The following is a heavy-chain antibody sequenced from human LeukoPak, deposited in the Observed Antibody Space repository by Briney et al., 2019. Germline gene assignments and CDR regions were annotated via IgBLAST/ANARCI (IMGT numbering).Heavy chain of an antibody. V-gene: IGHV4-30-2*01. CDR2: IYHSGST. J-gene: IGHJ4*02. Sequence: SQTLSLTCTVSGGSISSGGYYWSWIRQPPGKGLEWIGYIYHSGSTYYNPSLKSRVTISVDRSKNQFSLKLSSVTAADTAVYYCEVTGWNYGGDFDYWGQGTLVTVSS. D-gene: IGHD1-7*01. CDR3: EVTGWNYGGDFDY. CDR1: GGSISSGGYY.